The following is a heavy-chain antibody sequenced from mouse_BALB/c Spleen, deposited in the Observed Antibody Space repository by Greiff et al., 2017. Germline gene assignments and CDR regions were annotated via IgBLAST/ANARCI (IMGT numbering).Heavy chain of an antibody. CDR1: GYSFTSYW. D-gene: IGHD1-1*01. Sequence: VQLQQSGTVLARPGASVKMSCKASGYSFTSYWMHWVKQRPGQGLEWIGAIYPGNSDTSYNQKFKGKAKLTAVTSASTAYMELSSLTNEDSAVYYCTRLGYYALFDYWGQGTTLTVSS. CDR3: TRLGYYALFDY. CDR2: IYPGNSDT. V-gene: IGHV1-5*01. J-gene: IGHJ2*01.